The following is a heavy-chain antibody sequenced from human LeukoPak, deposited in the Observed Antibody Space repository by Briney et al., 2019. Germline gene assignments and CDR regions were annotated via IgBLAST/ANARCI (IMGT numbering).Heavy chain of an antibody. D-gene: IGHD6-19*01. V-gene: IGHV3-23*01. CDR3: AKPRNGWFRFDS. Sequence: GGSLRLSCAASGFSFRSYAMSWVRQAPGKGLEWVSSISDSGGTTYHADSVKGHFTISRDNSKNMLYLQMNSLRAEDTAVYYCAKPRNGWFRFDSWGQGSLVTVSS. CDR1: GFSFRSYA. CDR2: ISDSGGTT. J-gene: IGHJ4*02.